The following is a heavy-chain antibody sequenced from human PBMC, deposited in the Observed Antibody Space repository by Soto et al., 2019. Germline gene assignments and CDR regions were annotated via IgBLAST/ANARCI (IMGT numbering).Heavy chain of an antibody. D-gene: IGHD6-13*01. V-gene: IGHV3-7*05. CDR3: ARDSWFWQEYGMDV. CDR1: GFTFSSYW. J-gene: IGHJ6*02. CDR2: IKQDGSEK. Sequence: GGSLRLSCAASGFTFSSYWMSWVRQAPGKGLEWVANIKQDGSEKYYVDSVKGRFTISRDNAKNSLYLQMNSLRAEDTAVYYCARDSWFWQEYGMDVWGQGTTVTVSS.